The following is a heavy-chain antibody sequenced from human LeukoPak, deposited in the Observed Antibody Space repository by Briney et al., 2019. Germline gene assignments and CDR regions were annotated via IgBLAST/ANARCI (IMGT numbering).Heavy chain of an antibody. CDR1: GDFVGSYY. D-gene: IGHD6-19*01. CDR3: ARHHSGWHFDS. J-gene: IGHJ4*02. Sequence: SETLSLTCSVSGDFVGSYYWSWIRQRPGKGLEWIGCMYYSGETHYNPSLQSRVSMSIDTSKNQFSLKVYSLTAADTAVYYCARHHSGWHFDSWGQGIPVTVSS. CDR2: MYYSGET. V-gene: IGHV4-59*02.